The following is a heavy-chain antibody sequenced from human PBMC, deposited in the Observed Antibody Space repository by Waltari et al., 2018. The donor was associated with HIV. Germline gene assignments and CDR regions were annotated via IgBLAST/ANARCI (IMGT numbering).Heavy chain of an antibody. J-gene: IGHJ4*02. CDR2: IYYSGST. V-gene: IGHV4-59*01. CDR3: ASRGMHYYDSSGYYS. D-gene: IGHD3-22*01. Sequence: QVLLQESGPGLVKPSETLSLTCTVSGGSITSYYWSWIRQPPGQGLEWIGYIYYSGSTNYNPSLKSRATISVDTSTNQFSLKLSSVTAADTAVYYCASRGMHYYDSSGYYSWGQGTLVTVSS. CDR1: GGSITSYY.